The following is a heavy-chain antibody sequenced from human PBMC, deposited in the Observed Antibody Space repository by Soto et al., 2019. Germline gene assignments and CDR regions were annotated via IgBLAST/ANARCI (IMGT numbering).Heavy chain of an antibody. CDR3: ARVGVVLVPAAIPWCEP. J-gene: IGHJ5*02. V-gene: IGHV4-59*11. CDR2: IYYSGTT. CDR1: GASLSRHY. D-gene: IGHD2-2*02. Sequence: SETLSLTCTVSGASLSRHYWSWIRQPPGKGLEWIGYIYYSGTTKSNPSLESRITMSVDTSRNQFSLKLRSVTAADTAVYYCARVGVVLVPAAIPWCEPWGQGTLVTVS.